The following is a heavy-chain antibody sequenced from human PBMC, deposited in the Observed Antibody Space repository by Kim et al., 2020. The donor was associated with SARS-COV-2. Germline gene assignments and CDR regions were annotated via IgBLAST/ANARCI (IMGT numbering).Heavy chain of an antibody. V-gene: IGHV3-74*03. Sequence: YADGVKGRVNISRDNAKNTRYLQMNRLRAEDTAVYYCVRDRKESGRTFDSWGQGTTVTVSS. J-gene: IGHJ3*02. D-gene: IGHD1-26*01. CDR3: VRDRKESGRTFDS.